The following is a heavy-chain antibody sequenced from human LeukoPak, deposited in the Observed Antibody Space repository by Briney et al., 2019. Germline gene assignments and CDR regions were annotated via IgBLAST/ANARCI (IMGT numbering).Heavy chain of an antibody. CDR2: INPNSGGT. J-gene: IGHJ4*02. Sequence: GSSVKVSCKASGGTFSSYAISWVRQAPGQGLEWMGWINPNSGGTNYAQKFQGRVTMTRDTSISTAYMELSRLRSDDTAVYYCARRVTFGGVIDYWGQGTLVTVSS. CDR3: ARRVTFGGVIDY. CDR1: GGTFSSYA. D-gene: IGHD3-16*01. V-gene: IGHV1-2*02.